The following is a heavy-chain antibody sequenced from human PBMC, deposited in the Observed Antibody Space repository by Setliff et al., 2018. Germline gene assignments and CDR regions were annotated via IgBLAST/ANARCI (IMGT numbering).Heavy chain of an antibody. Sequence: SETLSLTCTVSGGSISDYYWSWIRQAPGKGLEWIGYIYYGGSTNYNPSLNSRVAISVDTSENQFSLKLTSVTAADTAVYYCARDPHFDSWGQGTLVTVSS. CDR2: IYYGGST. J-gene: IGHJ4*02. CDR3: ARDPHFDS. V-gene: IGHV4-59*12. CDR1: GGSISDYY.